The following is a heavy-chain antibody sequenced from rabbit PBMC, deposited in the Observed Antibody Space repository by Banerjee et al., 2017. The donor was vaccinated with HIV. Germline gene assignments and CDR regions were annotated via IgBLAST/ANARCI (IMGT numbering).Heavy chain of an antibody. V-gene: IGHV1S47*01. CDR1: GFSLNIYE. D-gene: IGHD1-1*01. CDR2: IYVSSSGST. Sequence: QEQLEESGGDLVKPEESLTLTCTASGFSLNIYEMCWVRQAPGKGLEWIACIYVSSSGSTYYASWAKGRFTITRSTSLNTVTLQLNSLTAADTATYFCARLSSGAFNLWGPGTLVTVS. J-gene: IGHJ4*01. CDR3: ARLSSGAFNL.